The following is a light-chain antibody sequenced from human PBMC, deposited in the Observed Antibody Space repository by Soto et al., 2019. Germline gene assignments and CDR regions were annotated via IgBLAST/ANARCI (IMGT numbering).Light chain of an antibody. Sequence: QSALTRPASVSGSPGQSITISCTGSSSDIGAYNYVSWFQQYPGKAPKLIISEVSNRPSGVSNSFSGSKSGTAASLTISGLQTEDEADYFCFSFTTDWTHVFGTGTKVTVL. V-gene: IGLV2-14*01. CDR2: EVS. CDR1: SSDIGAYNY. CDR3: FSFTTDWTHV. J-gene: IGLJ1*01.